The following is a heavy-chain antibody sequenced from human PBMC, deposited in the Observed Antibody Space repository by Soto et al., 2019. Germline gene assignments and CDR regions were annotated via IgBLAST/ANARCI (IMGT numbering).Heavy chain of an antibody. Sequence: TLYLTFAVSGGSISSGGYSGSWIRQPPGKGLEWIGYIYHSGSTYYNPSLKSRVTISVDRSKNQFSLKLSSVTAADTAVYYCARAAVDTAMVTGFDPWGQGTLVTVSS. V-gene: IGHV4-30-2*01. CDR2: IYHSGST. J-gene: IGHJ5*02. D-gene: IGHD5-18*01. CDR3: ARAAVDTAMVTGFDP. CDR1: GGSISSGGYS.